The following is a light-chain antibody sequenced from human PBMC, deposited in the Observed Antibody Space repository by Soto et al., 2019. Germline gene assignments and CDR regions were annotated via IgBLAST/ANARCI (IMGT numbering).Light chain of an antibody. CDR2: GAS. CDR3: QQYTKWPR. CDR1: QSVGSN. J-gene: IGKJ3*01. V-gene: IGKV3-15*01. Sequence: EIVVTQSPATLSVSPGERATLSCRASQSVGSNLAWYQQKPGQAPRLLIYGASTRANGIPARFSGTGSGTEFTLTISSLPSDDFALYYCQQYTKWPRFGPGTKVDIK.